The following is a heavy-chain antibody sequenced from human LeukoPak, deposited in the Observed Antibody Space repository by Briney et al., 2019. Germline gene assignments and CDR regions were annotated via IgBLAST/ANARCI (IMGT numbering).Heavy chain of an antibody. D-gene: IGHD3-10*01. J-gene: IGHJ4*02. Sequence: PPETLSLTCTVSGGSISSYYWSWIRQPPGKGLEWIGYIYYSGSTNYNPSLKSRVTISVDTSKNQFSLKLSSVTAADTAVYYCARGRITMVRGLPYYFDYWGQGTLVTVSS. CDR2: IYYSGST. CDR3: ARGRITMVRGLPYYFDY. V-gene: IGHV4-59*12. CDR1: GGSISSYY.